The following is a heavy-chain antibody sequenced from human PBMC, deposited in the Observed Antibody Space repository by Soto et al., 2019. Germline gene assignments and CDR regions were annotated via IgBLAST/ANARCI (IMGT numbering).Heavy chain of an antibody. CDR2: ISYDGSNK. J-gene: IGHJ4*02. Sequence: PGGSLRLSCAASGFTFSSYGMHWVRQAPGKGLEWVAVISYDGSNKYYADSVKGRFTISRDNSKNTLYLQMNSLRAEDTAVYYCAKDLFLEWLFTTYYFDYWGQGTLVTVSS. CDR1: GFTFSSYG. V-gene: IGHV3-30*18. D-gene: IGHD3-3*01. CDR3: AKDLFLEWLFTTYYFDY.